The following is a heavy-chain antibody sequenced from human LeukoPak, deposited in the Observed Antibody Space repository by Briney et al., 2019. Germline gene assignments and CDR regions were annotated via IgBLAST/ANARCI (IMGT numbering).Heavy chain of an antibody. J-gene: IGHJ4*02. CDR1: GGTFSSYA. D-gene: IGHD3-22*01. CDR2: IIPIFGTA. CDR3: ARGYYYDSSGYYYFAELDY. Sequence: SVKVSCKASGGTFSSYAISWVRQAPGQGLEWMGGIIPIFGTANYAQKFQGRVTITADKSTSTAYMELSSLRSEDTAVYYCARGYYYDSSGYYYFAELDYWGQGTLVTVSS. V-gene: IGHV1-69*06.